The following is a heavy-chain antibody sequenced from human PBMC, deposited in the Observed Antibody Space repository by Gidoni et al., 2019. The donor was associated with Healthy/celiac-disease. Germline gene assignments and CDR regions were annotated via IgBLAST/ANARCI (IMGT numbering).Heavy chain of an antibody. CDR2: IYTSGST. D-gene: IGHD2-2*01. CDR1: GGSISSYY. V-gene: IGHV4-4*07. CDR3: ARGEGYCSSTSCYEGDFDY. J-gene: IGHJ4*02. Sequence: QVQLQESGPGLVKPSETLSLTCTVSGGSISSYYWRWIRQPAGKGLEWIGRIYTSGSTNYNPSLKSRVTMSVDTSKNQFSLKLSSVTAADTAVYYCARGEGYCSSTSCYEGDFDYWGQGTLVTVSS.